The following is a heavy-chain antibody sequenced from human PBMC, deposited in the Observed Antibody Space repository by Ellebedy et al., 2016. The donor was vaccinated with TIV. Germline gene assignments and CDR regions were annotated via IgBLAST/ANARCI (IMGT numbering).Heavy chain of an antibody. CDR2: INPSGNV. CDR1: GGSFLGYY. CDR3: SRGRRFSASYYPMMATFEV. V-gene: IGHV4-34*01. J-gene: IGHJ3*01. D-gene: IGHD3-10*01. Sequence: GSLRLXXSVQGGSFLGYYWSWIRQSPGKGLEWIGDINPSGNVNYTTSLKSRIIMSIDTSKRQIYLNLKSLTAADTAIYYCSRGRRFSASYYPMMATFEVWGQGTTVIVSS.